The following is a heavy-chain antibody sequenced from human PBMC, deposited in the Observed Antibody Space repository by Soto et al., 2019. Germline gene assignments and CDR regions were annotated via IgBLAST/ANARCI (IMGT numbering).Heavy chain of an antibody. D-gene: IGHD3-3*01. Sequence: GESLKISCKSSGYSFTSYWIGWVRQMPGKGLEWMGNILPGDSDTRYSASFQGQVTISADKSISTAYLQWSSLKASDTAMYYRARVGREDWLDPWGQGTLVTVSS. V-gene: IGHV5-51*01. CDR2: ILPGDSDT. J-gene: IGHJ5*02. CDR3: ARVGREDWLDP. CDR1: GYSFTSYW.